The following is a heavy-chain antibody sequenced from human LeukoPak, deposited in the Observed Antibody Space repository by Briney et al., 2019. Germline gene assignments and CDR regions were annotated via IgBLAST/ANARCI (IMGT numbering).Heavy chain of an antibody. Sequence: GGSLRLSCTASGFTFGDYAMSWVRQAPGKGLEWVGFIRSKAYGGTTEYAAPVKGRFTISRDDSKSIAYLQMNSLKTEDTAVYYCTRDQPYYDFWSGTIFDYWGQGTLVTVSS. CDR2: IRSKAYGGTT. CDR3: TRDQPYYDFWSGTIFDY. J-gene: IGHJ4*02. D-gene: IGHD3-3*01. V-gene: IGHV3-49*04. CDR1: GFTFGDYA.